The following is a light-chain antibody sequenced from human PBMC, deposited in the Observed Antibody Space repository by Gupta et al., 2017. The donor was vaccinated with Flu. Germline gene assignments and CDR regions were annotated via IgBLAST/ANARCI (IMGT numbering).Light chain of an antibody. CDR1: NSNTGIRYD. J-gene: IGLJ1*01. Sequence: QSVLTQPPSVSVAPGPTITICCTGCNSNTGIRYDVPRYQQHPGTAPTLLIYENVNRPSGVPDRFSGSKYGTSASLAITGLQDEDEGNYYCQSYDIHMSGHVFGTGTKVTVL. V-gene: IGLV1-40*01. CDR2: ENV. CDR3: QSYDIHMSGHV.